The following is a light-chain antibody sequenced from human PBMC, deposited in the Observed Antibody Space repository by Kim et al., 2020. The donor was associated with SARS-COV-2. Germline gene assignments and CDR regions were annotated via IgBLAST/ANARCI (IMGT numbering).Light chain of an antibody. Sequence: SSELTQDPDVSVALGQTVRITCQGDSLRSYYASWYQQKPGQAPVLVIYGKNNRPSGIPDRFSGSSSGNTASLTITGAQAEDEADYYCNSRDSSGNHLKVFGTGTKVTVL. CDR1: SLRSYY. J-gene: IGLJ1*01. CDR2: GKN. V-gene: IGLV3-19*01. CDR3: NSRDSSGNHLKV.